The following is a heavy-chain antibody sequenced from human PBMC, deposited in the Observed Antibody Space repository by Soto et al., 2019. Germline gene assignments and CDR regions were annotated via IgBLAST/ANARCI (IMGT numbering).Heavy chain of an antibody. CDR1: GFTFSSYA. Sequence: GRSLRLSCAASGFTFSSYAMHWVRQAPGKGLEWVADISYDGSNKYYADSVKGRFTISRDDSKNTLYLQMNSLRAEDTAVYYCARSSPSYYDFWSGPPHYYGMDVWGQGTTVTVSS. V-gene: IGHV3-30-3*01. J-gene: IGHJ6*02. CDR2: ISYDGSNK. D-gene: IGHD3-3*01. CDR3: ARSSPSYYDFWSGPPHYYGMDV.